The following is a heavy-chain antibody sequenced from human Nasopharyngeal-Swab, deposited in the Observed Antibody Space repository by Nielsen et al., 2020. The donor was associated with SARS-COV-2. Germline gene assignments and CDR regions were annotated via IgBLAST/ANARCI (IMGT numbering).Heavy chain of an antibody. J-gene: IGHJ4*02. Sequence: WIRQPPGKGLEWIGEINHSGGTNYNPSLKSRVTISVDTSKNQFSLKLSSVTAADTAVYYCAREPGSGSFYFDYWGQGTLVTVSS. CDR3: AREPGSGSFYFDY. V-gene: IGHV4-34*01. D-gene: IGHD3-22*01. CDR2: INHSGGT.